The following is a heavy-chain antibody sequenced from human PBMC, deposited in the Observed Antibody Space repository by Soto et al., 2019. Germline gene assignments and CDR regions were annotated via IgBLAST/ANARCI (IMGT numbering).Heavy chain of an antibody. CDR1: GFTFSSYG. Sequence: QVQLVESGGGVVQPGRSLRLSCAASGFTFSSYGMHWVRQAPGKGLEWVAVISYDGSNKYYADSVKGRFTISRDNSKNTPYRQMNSLRAEDTGVYYCAKDRGGYYPYYYNGMDVSGQGTTVTVSS. J-gene: IGHJ6*02. CDR2: ISYDGSNK. D-gene: IGHD3-22*01. CDR3: AKDRGGYYPYYYNGMDV. V-gene: IGHV3-30*18.